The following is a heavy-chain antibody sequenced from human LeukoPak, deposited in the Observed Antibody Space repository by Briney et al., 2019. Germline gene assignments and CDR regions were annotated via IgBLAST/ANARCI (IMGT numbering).Heavy chain of an antibody. CDR3: FGNYYGMDV. V-gene: IGHV1-69*02. CDR1: GGTFSSHT. J-gene: IGHJ6*02. Sequence: GASVKVSCKASGGTFSSHTITWVRQAPGQGLEWMGRIIPILGKPNYVQKFQGRVTITADKSTSTAYMELSSLRSEDTAVYYCFGNYYGMDVWGQGTTVTVSS. CDR2: IIPILGKP. D-gene: IGHD1-14*01.